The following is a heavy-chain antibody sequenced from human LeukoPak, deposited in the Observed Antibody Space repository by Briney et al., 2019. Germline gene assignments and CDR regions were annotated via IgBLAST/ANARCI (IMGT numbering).Heavy chain of an antibody. J-gene: IGHJ4*02. CDR3: AREQSGTRGWYTIDY. D-gene: IGHD6-19*01. CDR2: IRGNSERT. Sequence: AGSLRLSCAASGFTFSAYAITWVRQAPGKGLEWVSAIRGNSERTYYADSVRGRFIISRDNSKCPVYLQISSRRVEDTAVYYCAREQSGTRGWYTIDYWGQGTLVAVSS. CDR1: GFTFSAYA. V-gene: IGHV3-23*01.